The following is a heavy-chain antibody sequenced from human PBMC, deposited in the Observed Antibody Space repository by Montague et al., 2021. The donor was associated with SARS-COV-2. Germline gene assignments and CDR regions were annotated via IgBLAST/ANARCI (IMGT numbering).Heavy chain of an antibody. CDR3: ARDHYDILTGYYY. J-gene: IGHJ4*02. V-gene: IGHV3-21*01. CDR2: ISSSSSYI. D-gene: IGHD3-9*01. CDR1: GFTFSSYS. Sequence: SLRLCCAASGFTFSSYSMNWVRQAPGKGLEWVSSISSSSSYIYYADSVKGRLTISRDNAKNSLYLQMNSLRAEDTAVYYCARDHYDILTGYYYWGQGTLVTVSS.